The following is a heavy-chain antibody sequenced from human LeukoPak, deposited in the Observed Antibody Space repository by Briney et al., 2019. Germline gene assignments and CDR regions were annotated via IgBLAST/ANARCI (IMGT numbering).Heavy chain of an antibody. D-gene: IGHD3-10*01. V-gene: IGHV1-18*01. CDR1: GYTFTSYG. CDR2: ISAYNGNT. Sequence: ASVKVSCKASGYTFTSYGISWVRQAPGQGLEWMGWISAYNGNTNYAQKLQGRVTMTTDTSTSTAYMELRSLRSDDTAVYYCARDHYYGSGSSQARFDYWGQGTLVTVSS. CDR3: ARDHYYGSGSSQARFDY. J-gene: IGHJ4*02.